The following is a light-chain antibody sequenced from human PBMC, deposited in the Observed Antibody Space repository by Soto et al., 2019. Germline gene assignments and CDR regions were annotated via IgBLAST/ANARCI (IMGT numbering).Light chain of an antibody. J-gene: IGKJ1*01. CDR3: QQYNNWPPMT. CDR1: QSVNSK. V-gene: IGKV3-15*01. CDR2: GAS. Sequence: EIVMTQSPATLSVSPGERVSLSCRASQSVNSKLAWYQQKPGQAPRLLIYGASTRATGIPARFSGSGSGTEFTLTISSLQSEDFAVYFCQQYNNWPPMTFGQGTKVDIK.